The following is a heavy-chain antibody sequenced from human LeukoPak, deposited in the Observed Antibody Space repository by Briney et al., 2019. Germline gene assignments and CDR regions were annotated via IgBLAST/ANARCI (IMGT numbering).Heavy chain of an antibody. CDR3: AGRAQTTGWSFDY. D-gene: IGHD6-19*01. Sequence: PSGTLSLTCLVSGGSITSYHWTWIRQPAGKGLQWIGQIHSSGYTNYNPSLKSRVAMSLDTSKSQFSLDLSSVTAADSAVYYCAGRAQTTGWSFDYWDQGALVTVSS. J-gene: IGHJ4*02. CDR1: GGSITSYH. V-gene: IGHV4-4*07. CDR2: IHSSGYT.